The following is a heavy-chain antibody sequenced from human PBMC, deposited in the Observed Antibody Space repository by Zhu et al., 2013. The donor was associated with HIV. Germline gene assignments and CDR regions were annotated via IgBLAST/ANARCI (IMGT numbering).Heavy chain of an antibody. D-gene: IGHD6-13*01. CDR1: GYTFTGYY. J-gene: IGHJ4*02. CDR2: INPNSGGT. V-gene: IGHV1-2*02. Sequence: QVQLVQSGPEVKKPGASVRVSCEASGYTFTGYYMHWVRQAPGQGLEWMGWINPNSGGTKYEQKFQGRVTMTRDTSISTAYMELSRLRSDDMAVYYCARAEGTAAANFDYWGQGTLVTVSS. CDR3: ARAEGTAAANFDY.